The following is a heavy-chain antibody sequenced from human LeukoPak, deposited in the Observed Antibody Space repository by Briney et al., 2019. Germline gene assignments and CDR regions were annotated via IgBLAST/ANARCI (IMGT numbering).Heavy chain of an antibody. Sequence: GGSLRLSCAASGFTFSSYSMNWVRQAPGKGLEWVSSISSSSSHIQYADSVKGRFTISRDNAKNALYLQMNSLRAEETAVYYCAKDRGKLFYAQYAFDSWGQRTMVTVSS. D-gene: IGHD2/OR15-2a*01. CDR1: GFTFSSYS. J-gene: IGHJ3*02. CDR3: AKDRGKLFYAQYAFDS. V-gene: IGHV3-21*01. CDR2: ISSSSSHI.